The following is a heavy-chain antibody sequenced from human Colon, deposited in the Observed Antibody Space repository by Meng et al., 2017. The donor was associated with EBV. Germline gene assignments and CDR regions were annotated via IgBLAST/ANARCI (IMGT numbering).Heavy chain of an antibody. CDR3: ASSDYYRSDY. V-gene: IGHV4-4*02. CDR1: GGSFSRSDW. CDR2: TSHSGST. J-gene: IGHJ4*02. Sequence: QVQLQQWGAGLLKPSEPLSLTRAVYGGSFSRSDWWSWVRQPPGKGLEWIGETSHSGSTDYSPSLKSRVTISLDKSKNQLSLKLNSVTAADTAVYYCASSDYYRSDYWGQGTLVTVSS. D-gene: IGHD3-22*01.